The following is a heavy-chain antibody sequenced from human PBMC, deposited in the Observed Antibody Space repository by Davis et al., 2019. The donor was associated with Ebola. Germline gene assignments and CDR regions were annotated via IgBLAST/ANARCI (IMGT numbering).Heavy chain of an antibody. Sequence: GESLKISCAASGFTFSSYWMHWVRQAPGKGLVWVSRINSDGSSTSYADSVKGRFTISRDNAKNTLYLQMNSLRAEDTAVYYCWTEYIDYWGQGTLVTVSS. V-gene: IGHV3-74*01. D-gene: IGHD1-14*01. CDR2: INSDGSST. CDR1: GFTFSSYW. CDR3: WTEYIDY. J-gene: IGHJ4*02.